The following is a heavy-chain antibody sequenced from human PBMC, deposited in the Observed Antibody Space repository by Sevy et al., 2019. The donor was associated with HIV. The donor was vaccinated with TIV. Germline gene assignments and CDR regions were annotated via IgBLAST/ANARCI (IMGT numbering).Heavy chain of an antibody. CDR2: ISAYNGNT. Sequence: ASVKVSCKASGYTFTSYGISWVRQAPGQGLEWMGWISAYNGNTNYAQKLQGRVTMTTDTSTSTAYMELRSLRSDETAVYYCARDAYYYDSSGYYLNNYYYGMDVWGQGTTVTVSS. CDR1: GYTFTSYG. V-gene: IGHV1-18*01. J-gene: IGHJ6*02. D-gene: IGHD3-22*01. CDR3: ARDAYYYDSSGYYLNNYYYGMDV.